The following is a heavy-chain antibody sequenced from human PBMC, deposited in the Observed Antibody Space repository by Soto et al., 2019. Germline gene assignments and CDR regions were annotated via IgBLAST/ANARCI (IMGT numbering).Heavy chain of an antibody. Sequence: EVQLVESGGDLVEPGGSLGLSCAASGFSFSSHWMVWVRQAPGKGLVWVSRIKGDGTMPSYAESVLGRFTISRDNDANTVKLQMNSLRVEDTAIYYCERRMAGSGTANYYWGRGILVTVSS. CDR1: GFSFSSHW. D-gene: IGHD6-19*01. CDR2: IKGDGTMP. V-gene: IGHV3-74*01. J-gene: IGHJ4*02. CDR3: ERRMAGSGTANYY.